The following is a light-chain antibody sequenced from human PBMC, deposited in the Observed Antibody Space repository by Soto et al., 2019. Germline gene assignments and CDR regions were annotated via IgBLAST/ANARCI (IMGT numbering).Light chain of an antibody. V-gene: IGKV3-11*01. Sequence: EIVMTQSPATLSVSPGERATLSCRASQSVGSDLAWYQQKPGQAPRLLIYGASNRATGIPARFSGSGSGTDFTLTISSLEPEDFAVYYCQQRSNWPKTFGQGTRLEIK. J-gene: IGKJ5*01. CDR3: QQRSNWPKT. CDR2: GAS. CDR1: QSVGSD.